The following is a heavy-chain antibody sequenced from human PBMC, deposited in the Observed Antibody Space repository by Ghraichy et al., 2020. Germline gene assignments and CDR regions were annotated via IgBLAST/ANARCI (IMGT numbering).Heavy chain of an antibody. V-gene: IGHV4-34*01. CDR2: INHSGST. J-gene: IGHJ4*02. CDR3: ARGLARIWKQSLVRPKYCFDC. Sequence: GSLRLSCAVYGWSFSGYYWSWIRQPPGKGLEWIGEINHSGSTKYNPSLKSRVTISEDTSKNQFSLKLSAVTAADTAVYYCARGLARIWKQSLVRPKYCFDCWGQGTLVTVSS. CDR1: GWSFSGYY. D-gene: IGHD6-19*01.